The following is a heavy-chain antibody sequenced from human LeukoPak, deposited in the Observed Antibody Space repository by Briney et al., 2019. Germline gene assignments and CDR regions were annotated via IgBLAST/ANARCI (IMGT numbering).Heavy chain of an antibody. J-gene: IGHJ6*03. CDR1: GGSFSGYY. CDR3: ARGLREMATLRPPYYMDV. CDR2: INHSGST. V-gene: IGHV4-34*01. D-gene: IGHD5-24*01. Sequence: SETLSLTCAVYGGSFSGYYWSWIRQPPGKGLEWIGEINHSGSTNYDPSLKSRVTISVDTSKNQFSLKLSSVTAADTAVYYCARGLREMATLRPPYYMDVWGKGTTVTVSS.